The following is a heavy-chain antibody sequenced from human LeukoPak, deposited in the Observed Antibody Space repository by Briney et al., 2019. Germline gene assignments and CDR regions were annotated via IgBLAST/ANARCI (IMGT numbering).Heavy chain of an antibody. CDR2: ISSAGTT. D-gene: IGHD6-13*01. CDR3: ARDLEAANTYYFDY. CDR1: GFTVSSSY. Sequence: GGSLRLSCAASGFTVSSSYMSWVRQAPGKGLEWVSIISSAGTTYYADSVKGRFTISRDDSKNTVYLQVNSLRDEDTAVYYCARDLEAANTYYFDYWGQGTMVTVSS. V-gene: IGHV3-66*01. J-gene: IGHJ4*02.